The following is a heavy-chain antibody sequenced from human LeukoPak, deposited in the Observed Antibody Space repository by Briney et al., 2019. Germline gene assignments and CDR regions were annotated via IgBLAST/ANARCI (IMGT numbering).Heavy chain of an antibody. Sequence: GGSLRLSCAASGFTFNTFNMNWVRQAPGKGLEWVSSITSGGDYIYCADSVKGRFTTSRDNAKNSLSLQLNSPRVEDTAVYYCARGHYDVLAASYKWTPDYWGQGTLVTVSS. CDR3: ARGHYDVLAASYKWTPDY. D-gene: IGHD3-9*01. CDR2: ITSGGDYI. CDR1: GFTFNTFN. J-gene: IGHJ4*02. V-gene: IGHV3-21*01.